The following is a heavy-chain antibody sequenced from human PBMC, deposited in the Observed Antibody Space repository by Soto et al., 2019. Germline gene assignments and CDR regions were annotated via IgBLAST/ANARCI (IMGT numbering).Heavy chain of an antibody. D-gene: IGHD2-2*02. Sequence: SVKVSCKASGGTFSSYAISWVRQAPGQGLEWMGGIIPIFGTANYAQKFQGRVTITADESTSTAYMELSSLRSEDTAVYYCARYCISTSCHKGPSIQYYYYGMDVWG. J-gene: IGHJ6*02. CDR2: IIPIFGTA. V-gene: IGHV1-69*13. CDR1: GGTFSSYA. CDR3: ARYCISTSCHKGPSIQYYYYGMDV.